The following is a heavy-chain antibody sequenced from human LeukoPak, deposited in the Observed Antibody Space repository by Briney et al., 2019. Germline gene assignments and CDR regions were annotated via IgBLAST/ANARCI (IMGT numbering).Heavy chain of an antibody. Sequence: KPSETLSLTCAVYGGSFSGYYWSWIRQPPGKGLEWIGEINHSGSTNYNPSLKSRVTISVDTSKNQFSLKLSSVTAADTAVYYCARGWVIAVAGTRAFDIWGQGTMVTVSS. CDR1: GGSFSGYY. CDR2: INHSGST. D-gene: IGHD6-19*01. V-gene: IGHV4-34*01. CDR3: ARGWVIAVAGTRAFDI. J-gene: IGHJ3*02.